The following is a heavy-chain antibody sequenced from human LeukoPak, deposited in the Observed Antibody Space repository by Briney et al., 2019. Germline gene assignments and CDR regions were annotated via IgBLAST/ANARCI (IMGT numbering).Heavy chain of an antibody. Sequence: PGRSLRLSCAASGFTFYDYAMHWVRQAPGKGLEWVSGISWNSGSIGYADSVKGRFTISRDNAKNSLYLQMNSLRAEDTALYYCAKDSGGYSDYWGQGTLVTVSS. CDR1: GFTFYDYA. V-gene: IGHV3-9*01. CDR2: ISWNSGSI. CDR3: AKDSGGYSDY. D-gene: IGHD3-22*01. J-gene: IGHJ4*02.